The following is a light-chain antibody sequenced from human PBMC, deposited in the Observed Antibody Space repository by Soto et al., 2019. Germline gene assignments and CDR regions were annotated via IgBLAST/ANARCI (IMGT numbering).Light chain of an antibody. CDR1: QSLSRY. V-gene: IGKV3-11*01. Sequence: EIVLTQSPATLSLSPGERATLSCRASQSLSRYLAWFQQKPGQAPRLLIYDASNRAAGIPARFSGSGSGTDFTLTISSLEPEDSAVYYCQQYGVSPLTFGPGTKVEIK. CDR3: QQYGVSPLT. J-gene: IGKJ3*01. CDR2: DAS.